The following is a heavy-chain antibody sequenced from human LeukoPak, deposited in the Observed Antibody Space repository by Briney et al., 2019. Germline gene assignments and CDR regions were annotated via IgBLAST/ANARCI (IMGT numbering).Heavy chain of an antibody. CDR2: IRYDGSNK. V-gene: IGHV3-30*02. Sequence: PGGSLRLSCAASGFTFSSYGMHWVRQAPGKGLEWVAFIRYDGSNKYYADSVKGRFTISRDNSKNTLYLQMNSLRAEDTAVYYCAKEGTYYYDSSGYPPYYYYYYMDVWGKGTTVTISS. D-gene: IGHD3-22*01. CDR1: GFTFSSYG. CDR3: AKEGTYYYDSSGYPPYYYYYYMDV. J-gene: IGHJ6*03.